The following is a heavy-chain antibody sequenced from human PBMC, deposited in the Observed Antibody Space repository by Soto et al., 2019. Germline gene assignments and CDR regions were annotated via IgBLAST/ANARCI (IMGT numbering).Heavy chain of an antibody. J-gene: IGHJ5*02. CDR3: ARFVLRGLILNSSFDP. D-gene: IGHD3-10*01. CDR1: GYTFTSYA. CDR2: INAGNGNT. V-gene: IGHV1-3*01. Sequence: ASVKVSCKASGYTFTSYAMHWVRQAPGQRLEWMGWINAGNGNTKYSQKFQGRVTITRDTSASTAYMELSSLRSEDTAVYYCARFVLRGLILNSSFDPWGQGTLVTVSS.